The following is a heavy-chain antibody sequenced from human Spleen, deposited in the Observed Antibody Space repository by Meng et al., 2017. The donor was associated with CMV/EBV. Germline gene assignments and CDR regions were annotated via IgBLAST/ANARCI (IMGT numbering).Heavy chain of an antibody. CDR1: GFTFISYS. V-gene: IGHV3-21*01. Sequence: GESLKISCAASGFTFISYSMNWVRQAPGKGLEWVSSISSGSDYIYYADSLEGRFTISRDNAKMPLYLQMNSLRVEDTAVYYCARSYRTIGRRLVGMDVWGQGTTVTVSS. J-gene: IGHJ6*02. CDR3: ARSYRTIGRRLVGMDV. D-gene: IGHD6-19*01. CDR2: ISSGSDYI.